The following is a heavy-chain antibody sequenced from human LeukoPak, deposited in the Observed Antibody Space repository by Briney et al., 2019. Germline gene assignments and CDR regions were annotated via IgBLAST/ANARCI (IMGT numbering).Heavy chain of an antibody. J-gene: IGHJ5*02. CDR3: TLDYGDYSSSWFDP. Sequence: PGGSLRLSCAASGFTVSSNYMSWVRQAPGKGLEWVSVIYSGGSTYYADSVKGRFTISRDNAKNTLYLQMNSLRAEDTAVYYCTLDYGDYSSSWFDPWGQGTLVTVSS. CDR1: GFTVSSNY. CDR2: IYSGGST. D-gene: IGHD4-17*01. V-gene: IGHV3-66*01.